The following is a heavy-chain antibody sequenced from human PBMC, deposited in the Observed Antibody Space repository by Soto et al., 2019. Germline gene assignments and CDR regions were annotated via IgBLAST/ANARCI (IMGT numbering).Heavy chain of an antibody. CDR3: AKERVRYSSSPFDY. Sequence: QVQLVESGGGVVQPGRSLRLSCAASGFTFNSYDMHWVRQAPGKGLEWVAVISYDGSNRYYADSVKGRFTISGDNSKKLLYRETHRLRAGDTAVSYCAKERVRYSSSPFDYWGQGTMVSVSS. D-gene: IGHD6-6*01. V-gene: IGHV3-30*18. J-gene: IGHJ4*02. CDR1: GFTFNSYD. CDR2: ISYDGSNR.